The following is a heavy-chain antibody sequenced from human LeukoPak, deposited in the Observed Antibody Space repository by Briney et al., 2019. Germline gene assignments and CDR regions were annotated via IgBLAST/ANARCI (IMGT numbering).Heavy chain of an antibody. V-gene: IGHV1-2*02. CDR3: ARGDYYDSSGLLTD. J-gene: IGHJ4*02. CDR1: GYTFTGYY. Sequence: ASVKVSCTASGYTFTGYYMHWVRQAPGQGLEWMGWINPNSGGTNYAQKFQGRVTMTRDTSISTAYMELSGLRSDDTAVYYCARGDYYDSSGLLTDWGQGTLVTVSS. D-gene: IGHD3-22*01. CDR2: INPNSGGT.